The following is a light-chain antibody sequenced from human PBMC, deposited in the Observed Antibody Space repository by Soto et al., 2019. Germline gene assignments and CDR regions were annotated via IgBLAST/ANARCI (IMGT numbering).Light chain of an antibody. V-gene: IGKV1-39*01. CDR1: QGISSS. J-gene: IGKJ1*01. Sequence: GDRVTITCRASQGISSSLSWHQQKPGQTPTLLIYSASNLRSGVPSRFSGSGSGTDFTLTISSLQSEDYAIYYCQQSYNIPWTFGQGTKVDIK. CDR2: SAS. CDR3: QQSYNIPWT.